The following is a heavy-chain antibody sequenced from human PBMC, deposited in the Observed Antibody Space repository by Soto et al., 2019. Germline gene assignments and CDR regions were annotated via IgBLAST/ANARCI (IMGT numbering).Heavy chain of an antibody. V-gene: IGHV3-13*01. CDR3: AREAATYWYFDL. D-gene: IGHD6-25*01. Sequence: EVQLVESGGGLVQPGGSLRLSCAASGFTFSSYDMHWVRQATGKGLEWVSAIGTAGDTYYPGSVKGRFTISRENAKNSLYLQMNSLRAGDTAVYYCAREAATYWYFDLWGRGTLVTVSS. CDR2: IGTAGDT. CDR1: GFTFSSYD. J-gene: IGHJ2*01.